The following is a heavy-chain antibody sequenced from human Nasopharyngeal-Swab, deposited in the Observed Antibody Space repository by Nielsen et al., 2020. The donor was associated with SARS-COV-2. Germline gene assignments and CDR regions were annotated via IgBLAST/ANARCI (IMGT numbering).Heavy chain of an antibody. CDR3: VKDKGRGRTSWNAFDI. CDR2: ISWNSGSI. D-gene: IGHD2-2*01. Sequence: SLKISCAASGFTFDDYAMHWVRQAPGKGLEWVSGISWNSGSIGYADSVKGRFTISRDNAKNSLYLQMNSLRAEDTALYYCVKDKGRGRTSWNAFDIWGQGTMVTVSS. V-gene: IGHV3-9*01. CDR1: GFTFDDYA. J-gene: IGHJ3*02.